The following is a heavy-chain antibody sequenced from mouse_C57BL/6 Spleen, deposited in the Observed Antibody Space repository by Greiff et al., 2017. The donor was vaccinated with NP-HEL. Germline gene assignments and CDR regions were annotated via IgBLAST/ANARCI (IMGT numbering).Heavy chain of an antibody. J-gene: IGHJ2*01. CDR1: GYSITSGYY. Sequence: EVKLQESGPGLVKPSQSLSLTCSVTGYSITSGYYWNWIRQFPGNKLEWMGYISYDGSNNYNPSLKNRISITRDTSKNQFFLKLNSVTTEDTATYYCARGKFDYWGQGTTLTVSS. CDR2: ISYDGSN. V-gene: IGHV3-6*01. CDR3: ARGKFDY.